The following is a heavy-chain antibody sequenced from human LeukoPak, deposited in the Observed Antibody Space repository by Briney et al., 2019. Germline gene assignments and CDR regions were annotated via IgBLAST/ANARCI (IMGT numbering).Heavy chain of an antibody. CDR3: ASLTAAGTRASFDY. Sequence: GASVKVSCKASGNTFTGYYMHWVRQAPGQGLEWMGWINPNSGGTNYAQKFQGRVTMTRDTSISTAYMELSRLRSDDTAVYYCASLTAAGTRASFDYWGQGTLVTVSS. J-gene: IGHJ4*02. V-gene: IGHV1-2*02. CDR2: INPNSGGT. CDR1: GNTFTGYY. D-gene: IGHD6-13*01.